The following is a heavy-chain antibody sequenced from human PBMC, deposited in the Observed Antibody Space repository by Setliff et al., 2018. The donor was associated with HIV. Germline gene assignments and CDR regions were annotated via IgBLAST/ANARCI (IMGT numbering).Heavy chain of an antibody. D-gene: IGHD2-2*01. J-gene: IGHJ5*01. Sequence: PSETLSLTCTVSGDSFTSPTYYWGWIRQPPGKGLEWIGSIFYGGNTYYNPSLKSRVAISVDTSKNHFSLRLSSVTAADTAVYYCARHYLPSSALNWFDSWGQGTLVTVSS. V-gene: IGHV4-39*01. CDR1: GDSFTSPTYY. CDR3: ARHYLPSSALNWFDS. CDR2: IFYGGNT.